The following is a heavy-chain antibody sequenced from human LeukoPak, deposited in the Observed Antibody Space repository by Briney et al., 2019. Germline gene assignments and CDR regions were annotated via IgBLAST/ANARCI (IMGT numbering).Heavy chain of an antibody. Sequence: PSETLSLTCTVSGGSISSYYWSWIRQPPGKGLEWIGYIYYSGSTNYNPSPKSRVTISVDTSKNQFSLKLTSVTAADTAVYYCASGAYSFYYMDVWGKGTTVTISS. V-gene: IGHV4-59*01. D-gene: IGHD5-18*01. CDR2: IYYSGST. CDR3: ASGAYSFYYMDV. CDR1: GGSISSYY. J-gene: IGHJ6*03.